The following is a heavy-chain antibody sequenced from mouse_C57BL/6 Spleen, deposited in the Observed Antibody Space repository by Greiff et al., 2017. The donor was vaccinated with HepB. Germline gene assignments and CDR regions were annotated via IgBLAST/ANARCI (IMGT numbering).Heavy chain of an antibody. CDR1: GFSLTSYA. CDR3: ARRGDYDEGTWFAY. J-gene: IGHJ3*01. D-gene: IGHD2-4*01. V-gene: IGHV2-9-1*01. Sequence: VNVVESGPGLVAPSQSLSITCTVSGFSLTSYAISWVRQPPGKGLEWLGVIWTGGGTNYNSALKSRLSISKDNSKSQVFLKMNRLQTDDTARYYCARRGDYDEGTWFAYWGQGTLVTVSA. CDR2: IWTGGGT.